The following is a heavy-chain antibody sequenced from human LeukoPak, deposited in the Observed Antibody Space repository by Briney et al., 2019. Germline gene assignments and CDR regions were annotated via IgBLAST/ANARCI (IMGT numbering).Heavy chain of an antibody. CDR2: IYYFEKT. Sequence: PSETLSLTCTVSGGSIGTYYWSWIRQPPGKGLEWIGHIYYFEKTDYNPSLESRVTISVDAAKNHFSLKLRSVTPLDTAVYYSAKLGSPRAYWGQGILVTVSS. V-gene: IGHV4-59*01. CDR3: AKLGSPRAY. D-gene: IGHD7-27*01. CDR1: GGSIGTYY. J-gene: IGHJ4*02.